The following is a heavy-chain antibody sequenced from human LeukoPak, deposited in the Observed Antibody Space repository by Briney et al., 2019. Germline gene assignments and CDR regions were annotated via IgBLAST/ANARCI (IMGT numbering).Heavy chain of an antibody. J-gene: IGHJ3*02. CDR1: GGSFSGYY. V-gene: IGHV4-34*01. Sequence: SETLSLTCAVYGGSFSGYYWSWIRQPPGKGLEWIGEINRSGSTNYNPSLKSRVTISVDTSKNQFSLKLSSVTAADTAVYYCARDRSRGYGAFDIWGQGTMVTVSS. CDR2: INRSGST. D-gene: IGHD5-12*01. CDR3: ARDRSRGYGAFDI.